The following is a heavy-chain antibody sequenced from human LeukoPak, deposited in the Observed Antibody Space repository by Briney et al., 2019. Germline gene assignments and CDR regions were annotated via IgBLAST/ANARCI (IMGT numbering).Heavy chain of an antibody. Sequence: ASVKVSCKAYGYTFTSYYMHWVRQAHGQGLEWMGIIIPSGGSTSYAQKFQGRVTMTRDTSTSTVYMELSSLRSEDTAVYYCARMLSLRSHSVALGYWGQGTLVTVSS. CDR2: IIPSGGST. CDR3: ARMLSLRSHSVALGY. D-gene: IGHD4-23*01. J-gene: IGHJ4*02. CDR1: GYTFTSYY. V-gene: IGHV1-46*01.